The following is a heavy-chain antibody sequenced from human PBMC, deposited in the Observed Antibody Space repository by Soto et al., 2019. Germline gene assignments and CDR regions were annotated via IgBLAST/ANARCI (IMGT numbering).Heavy chain of an antibody. CDR2: INSDGSGT. V-gene: IGHV3-74*01. D-gene: IGHD5-18*01. J-gene: IGHJ3*02. CDR3: ARPAMVRFGAFDI. Sequence: EVQLVESGGGLVQPGGSLRLSCAASGFTFSSYWMHWVRQAPGKGLVWVSRINSDGSGTSYADSVKGRFTISRDNAKNTLYLQMKSLRAEDTAAYYCARPAMVRFGAFDIWGQGTMVTVSS. CDR1: GFTFSSYW.